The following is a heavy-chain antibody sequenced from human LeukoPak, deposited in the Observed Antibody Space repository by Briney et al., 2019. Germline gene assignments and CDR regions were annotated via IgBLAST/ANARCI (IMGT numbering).Heavy chain of an antibody. J-gene: IGHJ4*02. CDR2: ISGSSSTI. CDR3: ARGSTYYDSSGQVPFDY. Sequence: GSLRLSCSASGFTFSSYSMNWVRQAPGKGLEWGSYISGSSSTIYYADSVRGRFTISRDNGKNTLYLQMNSLRAEDTAVYYCARGSTYYDSSGQVPFDYWGQGTLVTVSS. V-gene: IGHV3-48*01. D-gene: IGHD3-22*01. CDR1: GFTFSSYS.